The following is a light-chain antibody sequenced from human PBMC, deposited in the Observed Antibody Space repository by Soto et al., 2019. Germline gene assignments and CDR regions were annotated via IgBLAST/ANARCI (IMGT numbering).Light chain of an antibody. J-gene: IGLJ1*01. Sequence: QAVVTQPPSVSGAPGQRVTFSCTGSSSNIGAGYDVHWYQQLPGTAPKLLIYANTNRPSGVPDRFSGSKSGTSASLAITGLQDEDEADYYCQSYDSSLSAYVFGTGTKLTVL. V-gene: IGLV1-40*01. CDR3: QSYDSSLSAYV. CDR1: SSNIGAGYD. CDR2: ANT.